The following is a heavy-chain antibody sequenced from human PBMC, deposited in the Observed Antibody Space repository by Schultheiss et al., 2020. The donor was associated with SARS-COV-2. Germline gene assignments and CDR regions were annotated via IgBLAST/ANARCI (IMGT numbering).Heavy chain of an antibody. CDR3: ARAPLSGGAIGWFDP. Sequence: SQTLSLTCTVSGGSISSYYWSWIRQPPGKGLEWIGYIYYSGSTYYNPSLKSRVTISVDTSKNQFSLKLSSVTAADTAVYYCARAPLSGGAIGWFDPWGQGTLVTVSS. CDR1: GGSISSYY. D-gene: IGHD3-10*01. CDR2: IYYSGST. V-gene: IGHV4-30-4*01. J-gene: IGHJ5*02.